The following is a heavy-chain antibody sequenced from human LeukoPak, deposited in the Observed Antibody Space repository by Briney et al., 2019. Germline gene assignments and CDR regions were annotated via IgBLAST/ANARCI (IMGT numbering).Heavy chain of an antibody. CDR1: GGSISSYY. Sequence: TLSLTCTVSGGSISSYYWSWIRQPPGKALEWLARIDWDDDKYYSTSLKTRLTISKDTSKNQVVLTMTNMDPVDTATYYCARIRRYSSSWQHYYYYMDVWGKGTTVTVSS. CDR2: IDWDDDK. J-gene: IGHJ6*03. D-gene: IGHD6-13*01. CDR3: ARIRRYSSSWQHYYYYMDV. V-gene: IGHV2-70*11.